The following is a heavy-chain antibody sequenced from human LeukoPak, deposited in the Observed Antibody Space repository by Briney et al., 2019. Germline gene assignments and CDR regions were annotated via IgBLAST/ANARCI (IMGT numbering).Heavy chain of an antibody. CDR3: ARGDILTGYYSDY. V-gene: IGHV3-21*01. Sequence: GGSLRLSRAASGFTFSSYSMNWVRQAPGKGLEWVSSISSSSSYIYYADSVKGRFTISRDNAKNSLYLQMNSLRAEDTAVYYCARGDILTGYYSDYWGQGTLVTVSS. J-gene: IGHJ4*02. D-gene: IGHD3-9*01. CDR2: ISSSSSYI. CDR1: GFTFSSYS.